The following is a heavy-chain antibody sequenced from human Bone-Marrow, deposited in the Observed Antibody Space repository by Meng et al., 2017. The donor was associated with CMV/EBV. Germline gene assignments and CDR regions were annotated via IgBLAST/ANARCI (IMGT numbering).Heavy chain of an antibody. CDR3: ARGALGYCSSTSCRGGTGVDY. J-gene: IGHJ4*02. V-gene: IGHV1-69*10. D-gene: IGHD2-2*01. CDR2: IIPILGIA. CDR1: GYTFTSYG. Sequence: SVKVSCKASGYTFTSYGISWVRQAPGQGLEWMGGIIPILGIANYAQKFQGRVTITADKSTSTAYMELSSLRSEDTAVYYCARGALGYCSSTSCRGGTGVDYWGQGTLVTVSS.